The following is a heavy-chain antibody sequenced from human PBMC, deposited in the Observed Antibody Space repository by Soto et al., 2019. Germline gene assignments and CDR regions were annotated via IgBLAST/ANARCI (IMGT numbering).Heavy chain of an antibody. J-gene: IGHJ6*02. V-gene: IGHV3-74*01. CDR3: ATAVDYDFWSGTTHYGMDV. CDR1: GLTFSQYW. Sequence: PGGSLRLSCAASGLTFSQYWMHWVRQAPGQGLVWVSRISDDGTITDYADSVKGRFTVSRDNARNTHSLQMNSLRSEDTAVYFCATAVDYDFWSGTTHYGMDVWGQGTTVTVS. D-gene: IGHD3-3*01. CDR2: ISDDGTIT.